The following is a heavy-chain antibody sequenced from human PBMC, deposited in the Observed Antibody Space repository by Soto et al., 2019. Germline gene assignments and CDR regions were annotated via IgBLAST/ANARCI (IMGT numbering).Heavy chain of an antibody. J-gene: IGHJ5*02. CDR2: ISGSGDST. CDR3: AKDPQRITIFGVAHYNWFDP. V-gene: IGHV3-23*01. D-gene: IGHD3-3*01. CDR1: GFTFSSYA. Sequence: GGSLRLSCAASGFTFSSYAMSWVRQAPGKGLEWVSGISGSGDSTYYADSVKGRFTISRDNSKNTLYLQMNSLRAEDTAVYYCAKDPQRITIFGVAHYNWFDPWGQGTLVTVSS.